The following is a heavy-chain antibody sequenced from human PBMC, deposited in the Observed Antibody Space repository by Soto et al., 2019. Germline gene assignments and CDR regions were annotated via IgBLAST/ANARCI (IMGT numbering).Heavy chain of an antibody. Sequence: PGGSLRLSCAACGFTFSGYEMNWVRQAPGKGLEWISYISGSGTTIHYADSVKGRFTISRDNAKKSLYLQMNSLRAEDTAVYYCAREVTVFGVIIPTPMDVWGQGTTVTVSS. D-gene: IGHD3-3*01. CDR1: GFTFSGYE. CDR2: ISGSGTTI. J-gene: IGHJ6*02. V-gene: IGHV3-48*03. CDR3: AREVTVFGVIIPTPMDV.